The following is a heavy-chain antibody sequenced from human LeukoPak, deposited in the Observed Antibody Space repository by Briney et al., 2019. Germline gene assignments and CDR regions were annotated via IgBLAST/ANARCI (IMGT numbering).Heavy chain of an antibody. D-gene: IGHD3-22*01. CDR1: GGSISSYY. J-gene: IGHJ4*02. Sequence: SETLSLTCTVSGGSISSYYWSWIRQAPGKGLEWIGYIYYSGSTNYNPSLKSRVTISVDTSKNQFSLKLSSVTAADTAVYYCARGNYDSSGYYSRRVSSFDYWGQGTLVTVSS. CDR2: IYYSGST. CDR3: ARGNYDSSGYYSRRVSSFDY. V-gene: IGHV4-59*01.